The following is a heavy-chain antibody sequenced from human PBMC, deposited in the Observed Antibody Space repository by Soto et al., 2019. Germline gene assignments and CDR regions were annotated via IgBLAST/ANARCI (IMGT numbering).Heavy chain of an antibody. CDR2: ISAYNGNT. D-gene: IGHD6-19*01. Sequence: QVQLVQSGAEVKKPGASVKVSCKASGYTFTSYGISWVRQAPGQGLEWMGWISAYNGNTNYAQKLQGRVTMTTDTSISTAYMELRSLSSDDTAVYYCARVMKHVAGTRVGGLNWFDPWGQGTLVTVSS. J-gene: IGHJ5*02. CDR3: ARVMKHVAGTRVGGLNWFDP. CDR1: GYTFTSYG. V-gene: IGHV1-18*01.